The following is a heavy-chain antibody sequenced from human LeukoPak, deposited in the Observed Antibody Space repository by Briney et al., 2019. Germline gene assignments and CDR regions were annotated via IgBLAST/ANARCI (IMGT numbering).Heavy chain of an antibody. Sequence: PGGFLRLSCAASGFTVSSNYMSWVRQAPGKGLEWVSIIYSGGSTYHADSVKGRFTFSRDNSKNTLYLQMDSLRAEDTAVYYCARGPYDTSGYSKALDYWGQGTLVTVSS. V-gene: IGHV3-53*01. CDR3: ARGPYDTSGYSKALDY. CDR2: IYSGGST. D-gene: IGHD3-22*01. CDR1: GFTVSSNY. J-gene: IGHJ4*02.